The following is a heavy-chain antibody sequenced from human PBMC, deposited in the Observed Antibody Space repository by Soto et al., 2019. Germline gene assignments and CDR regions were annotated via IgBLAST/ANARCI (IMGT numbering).Heavy chain of an antibody. CDR3: AKLRYYGTDAFDI. D-gene: IGHD3-10*01. Sequence: QVQLVESGGGVVQPGRSLRLSCAASGFTFSSYGMHWVRQAPGKGLEWVAVISYEGSNKYYPDSVKGRFTISRDNYKNTLYLQMNSLRAEDTAVYYCAKLRYYGTDAFDIWGQGTMVTVSS. CDR2: ISYEGSNK. CDR1: GFTFSSYG. V-gene: IGHV3-30*18. J-gene: IGHJ3*02.